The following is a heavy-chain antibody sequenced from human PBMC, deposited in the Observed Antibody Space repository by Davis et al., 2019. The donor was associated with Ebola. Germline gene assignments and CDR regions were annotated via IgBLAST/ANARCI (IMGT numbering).Heavy chain of an antibody. CDR3: ARNRITILGAYGMDV. CDR1: GFTFSSYW. Sequence: PGGSLRLSCAASGFTFSSYWMHWVRQAPGKGLVWVSRINSDGSSTSYADSVKGRFTISRDNAKNTLYLQMNSLRAEDTAVYYCARNRITILGAYGMDVWGQGTMVTVSS. CDR2: INSDGSST. V-gene: IGHV3-74*01. J-gene: IGHJ6*02. D-gene: IGHD3-3*01.